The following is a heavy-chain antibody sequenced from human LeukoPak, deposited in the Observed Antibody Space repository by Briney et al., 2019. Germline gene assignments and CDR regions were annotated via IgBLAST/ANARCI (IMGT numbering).Heavy chain of an antibody. CDR2: ISYDGSNK. V-gene: IGHV3-30*04. D-gene: IGHD1-20*01. Sequence: GRSLRLSCAASGFTFSSYAMHWVRQAPGKGLEWVAVISYDGSNKYYADSVKGRFTISRDNAKNSLYLQMNSLRAEDTALYYCACEVFNWNQGAFDYWGQGTLVTVSS. CDR1: GFTFSSYA. CDR3: ACEVFNWNQGAFDY. J-gene: IGHJ4*02.